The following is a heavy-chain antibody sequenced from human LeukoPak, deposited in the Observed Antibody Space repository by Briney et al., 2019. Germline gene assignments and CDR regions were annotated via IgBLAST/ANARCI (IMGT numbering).Heavy chain of an antibody. J-gene: IGHJ4*02. CDR3: ARVEGYCSGGSCYWGNFDY. CDR1: GGSFSGYY. Sequence: PSETLSLTCAVYGGSFSGYYWSWIRQPPGKGLEWIGEINHSGSTNYNPSLKSRVTISVDTSKNQFSLKLSSVTAADTAVYYCARVEGYCSGGSCYWGNFDYWGQGTLVTVSS. V-gene: IGHV4-34*01. D-gene: IGHD2-15*01. CDR2: INHSGST.